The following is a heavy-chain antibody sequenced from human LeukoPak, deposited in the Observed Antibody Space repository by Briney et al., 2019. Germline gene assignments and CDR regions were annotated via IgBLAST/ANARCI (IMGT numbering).Heavy chain of an antibody. CDR1: KFTFSHYG. Sequence: GRSLRLSCAAAKFTFSHYGMHWVRQAPGKGLEWVAVIWSDGSNQYHADSVKGRFTISRDNSKNTVYLQMNSLRVEDTGVYYCAKDAQRGFDDSNSLEYWGQGILVTVSS. D-gene: IGHD4-11*01. CDR2: IWSDGSNQ. V-gene: IGHV3-33*06. CDR3: AKDAQRGFDDSNSLEY. J-gene: IGHJ4*02.